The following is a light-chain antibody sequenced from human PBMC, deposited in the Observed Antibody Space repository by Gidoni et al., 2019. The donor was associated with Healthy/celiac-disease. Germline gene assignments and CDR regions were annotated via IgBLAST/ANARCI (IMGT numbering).Light chain of an antibody. CDR2: GAS. CDR1: QSVNSN. V-gene: IGKV3-15*01. J-gene: IGKJ2*04. Sequence: EIVMTQSPATLSVSPGERATLSCRASQSVNSNLAWYQQKPGQAPRLLIYGASTRATGIPARFSGSGSGTEFTLTISSLQSEDFAVYYCQQYNNWPTCSFGQGTKLEIK. CDR3: QQYNNWPTCS.